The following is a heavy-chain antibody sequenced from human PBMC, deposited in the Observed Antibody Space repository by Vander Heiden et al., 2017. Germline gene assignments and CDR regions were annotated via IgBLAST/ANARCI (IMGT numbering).Heavy chain of an antibody. CDR3: VRDRRDWQRSYYALDV. CDR2: LYSGGST. V-gene: IGHV3-53*01. J-gene: IGHJ6*02. D-gene: IGHD5-12*01. CDR1: VFIVSDNY. Sequence: EELLVESGGGLIQPGGSMRLSCEASVFIVSDNYMTWVRKAPGKGLEGVSVLYSGGSTYYADSGKGRFTISRDNAKNTLYLQMSNLRVDDTAVYYCVRDRRDWQRSYYALDVWGPGTTVTVSS.